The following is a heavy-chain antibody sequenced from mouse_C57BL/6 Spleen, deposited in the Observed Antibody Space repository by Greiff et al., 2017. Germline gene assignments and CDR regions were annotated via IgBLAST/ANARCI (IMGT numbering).Heavy chain of an antibody. CDR1: GYTFTSYW. V-gene: IGHV1-64*01. J-gene: IGHJ2*01. Sequence: VQLQQPGAELVKPGASVKLSCKASGYTFTSYWMHWVKQRPGQGLEWIGMIHPNSGSTNYNEKFKSKATLTVDKSSSTAYMQLSSLTSEDSAVYYCARERYDYGYFDYWGQGTTLTVSS. CDR3: ARERYDYGYFDY. CDR2: IHPNSGST. D-gene: IGHD2-4*01.